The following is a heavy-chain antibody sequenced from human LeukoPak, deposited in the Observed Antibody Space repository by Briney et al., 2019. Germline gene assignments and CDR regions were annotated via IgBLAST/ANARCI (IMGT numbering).Heavy chain of an antibody. CDR3: ARDRELTTVTTGAFDI. Sequence: GASVKVSCKASGGTFSSYAISWVRQAPGQGLEWMGGIIPIFGTANYAQKFQGRVTITADESTSTAYMELSSLRSEDTAVYYCARDRELTTVTTGAFDIWGQGAMVTVSS. CDR1: GGTFSSYA. J-gene: IGHJ3*02. V-gene: IGHV1-69*13. CDR2: IIPIFGTA. D-gene: IGHD4-17*01.